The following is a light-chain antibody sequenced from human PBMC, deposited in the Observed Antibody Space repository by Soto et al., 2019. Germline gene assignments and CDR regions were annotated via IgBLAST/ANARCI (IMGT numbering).Light chain of an antibody. V-gene: IGKV1-27*01. CDR3: QQSYGPPIT. CDR1: QDISNY. J-gene: IGKJ5*01. Sequence: DMQRAQSPATLSGWVVERVTVTCRASQDISNYLVWYQQQPGKVPKLLIYAASTLHSGVPSRFSGSGSGTDFTLTITSLQPEDFATYYCQQSYGPPITFGQGTRLEIK. CDR2: AAS.